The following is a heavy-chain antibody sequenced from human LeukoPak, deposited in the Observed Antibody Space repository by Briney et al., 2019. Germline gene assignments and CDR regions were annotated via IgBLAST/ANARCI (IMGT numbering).Heavy chain of an antibody. Sequence: GGSLRLSCAASGFTFSTYWMSWVRQAPGKGLEWVANIKQDGSEKYYVDSVKGRFTISRDNAKNSLYLQMNSLRAEDTAVYYCAREAPPDIVVVPAAITDYYYMDVWGKGTTVTVSS. V-gene: IGHV3-7*01. CDR1: GFTFSTYW. CDR2: IKQDGSEK. D-gene: IGHD2-2*01. CDR3: AREAPPDIVVVPAAITDYYYMDV. J-gene: IGHJ6*03.